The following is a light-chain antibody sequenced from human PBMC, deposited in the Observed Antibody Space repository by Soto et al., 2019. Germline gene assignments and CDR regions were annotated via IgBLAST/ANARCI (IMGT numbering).Light chain of an antibody. Sequence: QSVLTQPRSVSGSPGQSVTISCTGTSSDVGGYNFVSWYQQFPGKVPKLIIYDVSQRPSGVPDRFSASKSDNTASLTISGLQAEDEAEYYCCSYAGSSTLFGGGTKLTVL. CDR1: SSDVGGYNF. CDR2: DVS. J-gene: IGLJ2*01. CDR3: CSYAGSSTL. V-gene: IGLV2-11*01.